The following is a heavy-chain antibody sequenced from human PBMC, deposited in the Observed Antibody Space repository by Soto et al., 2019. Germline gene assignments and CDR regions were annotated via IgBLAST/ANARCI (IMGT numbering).Heavy chain of an antibody. V-gene: IGHV4-39*01. CDR3: ARGAVAGTNWFDP. J-gene: IGHJ5*02. D-gene: IGHD6-19*01. CDR2: IYYSGST. CDR1: GGSISSSSYY. Sequence: PSETLSLTCTVSGGSISSSSYYWGWIRQPPGKGLEWIGSIYYSGSTYYNPSLKSRVTISVDTSKNQFSLKLSSVTAADAAVYYCARGAVAGTNWFDPWGQGTLVTVSS.